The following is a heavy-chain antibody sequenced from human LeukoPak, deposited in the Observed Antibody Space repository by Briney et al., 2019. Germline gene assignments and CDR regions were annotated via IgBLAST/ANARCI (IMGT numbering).Heavy chain of an antibody. CDR2: IIPIFGTA. J-gene: IGHJ3*02. CDR3: ARDSVVVPAADDAFDI. CDR1: GGTLSSYA. D-gene: IGHD2-2*01. Sequence: GSSVKVSCKASGGTLSSYAISWVRQAPGQGLEWMGEIIPIFGTANYAQKFQGRVTITADESTSTAYMELSSLRSEDTAVYYCARDSVVVPAADDAFDIWGQGTMVTVSS. V-gene: IGHV1-69*01.